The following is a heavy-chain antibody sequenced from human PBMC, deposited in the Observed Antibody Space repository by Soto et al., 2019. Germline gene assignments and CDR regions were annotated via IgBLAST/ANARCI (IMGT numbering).Heavy chain of an antibody. CDR2: VHSSGIT. V-gene: IGHV4-61*01. CDR3: ARGLTMGQLTSHFQH. CDR1: GVSVSNDNFY. Sequence: PSETLSLTCTVSGVSVSNDNFYCSWIRQPPGKGLEWIGYVHSSGITNYNPSLKRRVTISVDTSRNQFSLRLSSVTAADTAVYYCARGLTMGQLTSHFQHLGQGTLVNVSS. J-gene: IGHJ1*01. D-gene: IGHD3-16*01.